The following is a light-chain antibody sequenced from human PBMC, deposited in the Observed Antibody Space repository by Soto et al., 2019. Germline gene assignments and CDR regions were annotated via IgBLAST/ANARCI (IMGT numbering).Light chain of an antibody. CDR2: GAS. CDR3: QQYGSSPLMYT. CDR1: QSVTSTY. Sequence: ENVLTQSPGTLSLSPGERATLSCRAGQSVTSTYLAWYQHKPGQAPRLLIYGASSSATGIPDRFSGSGSGTDFTLTISRLEPEDFAVYYCQQYGSSPLMYTFGQGTKLELK. J-gene: IGKJ2*01. V-gene: IGKV3-20*01.